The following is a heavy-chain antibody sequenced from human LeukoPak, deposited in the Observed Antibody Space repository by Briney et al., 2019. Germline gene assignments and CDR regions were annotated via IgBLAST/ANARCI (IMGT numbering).Heavy chain of an antibody. V-gene: IGHV3-11*01. CDR1: GFTFSDYY. Sequence: GGSLRLSCAAPGFTFSDYYMSYIRQAPGKGLEWVSYISYSGSTIYYADSVKGRFTISRDNAKNSLYLQMNSLRAEDTAVYYCARDPGSHNSSGWYDYWGQGTLVTVPS. J-gene: IGHJ4*02. CDR3: ARDPGSHNSSGWYDY. D-gene: IGHD6-19*01. CDR2: ISYSGSTI.